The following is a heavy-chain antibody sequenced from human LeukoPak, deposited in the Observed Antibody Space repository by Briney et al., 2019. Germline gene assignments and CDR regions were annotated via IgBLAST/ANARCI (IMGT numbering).Heavy chain of an antibody. CDR2: FDSEDGET. CDR1: GYTLTQLA. V-gene: IGHV1-24*01. Sequence: ASVKVSCKVSGYTLTQLAMHWVRQAPGKGLEWMGGFDSEDGETVYAQKFQDRVAMTEDTSTDTANMELTSLASEDTAVYYCATQARGYFYYWGQGTLVTVSS. CDR3: ATQARGYFYY. J-gene: IGHJ4*02.